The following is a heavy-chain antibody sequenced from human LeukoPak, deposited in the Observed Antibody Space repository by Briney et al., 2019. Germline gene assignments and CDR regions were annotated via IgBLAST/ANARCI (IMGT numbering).Heavy chain of an antibody. CDR2: IYYSGST. Sequence: SETLSLTCTVSGGSISSSSYYWGWIRQPPGKGLEWIGSIYYSGSTYYNPSLKSRVTISVDTSKNQFSLKLSSVTAADTAVYYCARHTHDYGDYADWFDPWGQGTLVTVSS. D-gene: IGHD4-17*01. CDR3: ARHTHDYGDYADWFDP. CDR1: GGSISSSSYY. J-gene: IGHJ5*02. V-gene: IGHV4-39*01.